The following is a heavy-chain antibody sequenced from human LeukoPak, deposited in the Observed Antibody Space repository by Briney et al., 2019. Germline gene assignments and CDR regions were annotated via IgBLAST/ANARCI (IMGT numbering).Heavy chain of an antibody. V-gene: IGHV3-30*02. CDR3: AREAPYGSGSYYRNHYYYYYMDV. J-gene: IGHJ6*03. CDR1: GFTFSSYG. CDR2: IRYDGSNK. D-gene: IGHD3-10*01. Sequence: GGSLRLSCAASGFTFSSYGMHWVRQAPGKGLEWVAFIRYDGSNKYYADSVKGRFTISRDNAKNSLYLQMNSLRAEDTALYYCAREAPYGSGSYYRNHYYYYYMDVWGKGTTVTVSS.